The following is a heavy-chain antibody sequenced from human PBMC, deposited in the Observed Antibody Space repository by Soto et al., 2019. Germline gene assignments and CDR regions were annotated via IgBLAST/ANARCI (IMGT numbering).Heavy chain of an antibody. CDR2: IIPIFGTA. Sequence: GASVKVSCKASGGTFSSYAISWVRQAPGQGLEWMGGIIPIFGTANYAQKFQGRVTITADESTSTAYMELSSLRSEDTAVYYCARTQPDPSIQLWTYFDYWGQGTLVTVSS. D-gene: IGHD5-18*01. CDR1: GGTFSSYA. J-gene: IGHJ4*02. CDR3: ARTQPDPSIQLWTYFDY. V-gene: IGHV1-69*13.